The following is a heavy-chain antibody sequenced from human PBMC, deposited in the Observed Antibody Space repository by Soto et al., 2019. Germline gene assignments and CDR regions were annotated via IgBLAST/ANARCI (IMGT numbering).Heavy chain of an antibody. CDR1: GYTFIAYY. Sequence: QVQLVQSGAEVKKAGALVKVSCKASGYTFIAYYIHWVRQAPGQGLEWMGWINPDSGATNYAQKFQGRVTMTSDTSISAASMELSRLRSDDTAVYYCARDRGSGWYDNFDYWGQGTLVTVSS. V-gene: IGHV1-2*02. CDR2: INPDSGAT. J-gene: IGHJ4*02. CDR3: ARDRGSGWYDNFDY. D-gene: IGHD6-19*01.